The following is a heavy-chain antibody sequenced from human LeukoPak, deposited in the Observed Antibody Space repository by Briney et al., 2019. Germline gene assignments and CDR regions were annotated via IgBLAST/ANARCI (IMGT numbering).Heavy chain of an antibody. CDR3: ASNDFWSGYYTDNYAFDI. V-gene: IGHV1-2*02. CDR2: INPNSGGT. J-gene: IGHJ3*02. D-gene: IGHD3-3*01. Sequence: ASVKVSCRASGYTFTGYYMHWVRPAPGQGLEWIGWINPNSGGTNYAQKFQGRVTMTRDTSIRTAYMELSRLRSDDPAVYYCASNDFWSGYYTDNYAFDIWGQGTMVTVSS. CDR1: GYTFTGYY.